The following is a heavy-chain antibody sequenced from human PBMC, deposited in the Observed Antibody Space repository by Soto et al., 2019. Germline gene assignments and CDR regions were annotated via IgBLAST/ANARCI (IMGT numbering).Heavy chain of an antibody. J-gene: IGHJ4*02. D-gene: IGHD2-2*01. Sequence: EVQLVESGGGLVQPGGSLRLSCAASGFTFSSYWIHWVRQAPGKGLVWVSRINSDGSSTTYADSVKGRFTSSRDNAKNTLYLQMTSLRAADTAVYYCARVSREVVPAAIDYWGQGTLVTVSS. CDR3: ARVSREVVPAAIDY. V-gene: IGHV3-74*01. CDR2: INSDGSST. CDR1: GFTFSSYW.